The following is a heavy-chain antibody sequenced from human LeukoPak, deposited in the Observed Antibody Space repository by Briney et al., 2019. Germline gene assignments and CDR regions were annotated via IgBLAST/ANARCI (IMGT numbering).Heavy chain of an antibody. CDR2: IYYSGNT. CDR1: GDSISSGGYY. Sequence: SQTLSLTCTVSGDSISSGGYYWSWIRQHPGKGLEWIGYIYYSGNTFYNPSLKSRVTISVDTSSNQFCLKLSSVTAADTAMYYCARGGSGSYYKGGFDPWGQGTLVTVSS. V-gene: IGHV4-31*03. D-gene: IGHD3-10*01. CDR3: ARGGSGSYYKGGFDP. J-gene: IGHJ5*02.